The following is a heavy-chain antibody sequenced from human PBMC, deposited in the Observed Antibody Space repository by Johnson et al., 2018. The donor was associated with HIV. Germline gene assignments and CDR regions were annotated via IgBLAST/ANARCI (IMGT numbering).Heavy chain of an antibody. CDR3: ARVSLGRHAFDI. CDR1: GFTFSNYA. V-gene: IGHV3-30*04. Sequence: QMQLVESGGGVVQPGRSLRLSCAASGFTFSNYAVHWVRQAPGKGLEWVAVISYDGSNKYYADSVKGRFTISRDNPKNSLYLQMNSLRAEDTAVYYCARVSLGRHAFDIWDQGTMVTVSS. CDR2: ISYDGSNK. D-gene: IGHD1-26*01. J-gene: IGHJ3*02.